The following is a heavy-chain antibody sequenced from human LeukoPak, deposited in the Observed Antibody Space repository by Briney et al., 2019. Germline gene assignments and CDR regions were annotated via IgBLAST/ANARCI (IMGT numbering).Heavy chain of an antibody. CDR3: ARLIAAAGTCWFDP. J-gene: IGHJ5*02. Sequence: SETLSLTCTVSGGSISSFYWSWIRQPAGKGLEWVGRIYTSGITNYNPSLKSRVTISVDTSKTQFSLKLSSVTAADTAVYYCARLIAAAGTCWFDPWGEGTLVTVSS. V-gene: IGHV4-4*07. CDR2: IYTSGIT. D-gene: IGHD6-13*01. CDR1: GGSISSFY.